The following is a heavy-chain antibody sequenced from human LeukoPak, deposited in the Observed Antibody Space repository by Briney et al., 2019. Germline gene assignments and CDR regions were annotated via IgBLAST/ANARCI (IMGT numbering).Heavy chain of an antibody. J-gene: IGHJ4*02. CDR2: ISYDGSNK. V-gene: IGHV3-30*18. CDR1: GFTFSSYG. CDR3: AKVLRFGELWGDHFDY. D-gene: IGHD3-10*01. Sequence: GGSLRLSCAASGFTFSSYGMHWVRQAPGKGLEWVAVISYDGSNKYYADSVKGRFTISKDNSKNTLYLQMNSLRAEDTAVYYCAKVLRFGELWGDHFDYWGQGTLVTVSS.